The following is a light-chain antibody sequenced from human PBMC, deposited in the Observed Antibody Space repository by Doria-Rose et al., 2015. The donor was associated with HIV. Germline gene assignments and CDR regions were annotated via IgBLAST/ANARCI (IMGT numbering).Light chain of an antibody. V-gene: IGKV3-20*01. CDR1: QSFSSTY. CDR2: DGS. Sequence: TQSPGTLSLSPGERATLSCRASQSFSSTYLAWYLQKPGQAPSLLIYDGSTGATGIPDRFSASGSGTDFTLTINRLEPEDFALYYCHQYGTSWTFGQGTKVEI. CDR3: HQYGTSWT. J-gene: IGKJ1*01.